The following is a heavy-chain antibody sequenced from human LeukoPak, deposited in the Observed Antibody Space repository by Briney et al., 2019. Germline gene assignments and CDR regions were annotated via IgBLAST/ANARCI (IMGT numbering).Heavy chain of an antibody. CDR1: GGSISSYY. J-gene: IGHJ4*02. CDR2: IYYSGST. CDR3: ASCSGGSCPGTFDY. V-gene: IGHV4-59*01. Sequence: PSETLSLTCTVSGGSISSYYWSWIRQPPGKGLEWIGYIYYSGSTNYNPSLKSRVTISVDTSKNQFSLKLSSVIAADTAVYYCASCSGGSCPGTFDYWGQGTLVTVSS. D-gene: IGHD2-15*01.